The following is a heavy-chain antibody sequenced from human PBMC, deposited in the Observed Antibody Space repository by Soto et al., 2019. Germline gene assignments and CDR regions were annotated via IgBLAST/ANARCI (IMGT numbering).Heavy chain of an antibody. D-gene: IGHD4-17*01. CDR1: GYNFATYW. J-gene: IGHJ5*02. Sequence: PGESLKIPCEGFGYNFATYWIAWVRQMPGKGLEYMGIIYPGDSDSRYSPSFQGQVTFSADKSISTAYMQWSSLKASDTAMYYCARHGFYGDYASNYFDPWGQGTLVTVSS. CDR3: ARHGFYGDYASNYFDP. CDR2: IYPGDSDS. V-gene: IGHV5-51*01.